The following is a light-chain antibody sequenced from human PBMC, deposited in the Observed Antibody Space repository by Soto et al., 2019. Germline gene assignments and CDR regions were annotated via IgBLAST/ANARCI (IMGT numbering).Light chain of an antibody. J-gene: IGKJ1*01. CDR1: QSVLYSSNNKNY. Sequence: DIVMTQSPDSLAVSLGERATINCKSSQSVLYSSNNKNYLAWYQQKPGQPPKLLIYWASTRESGVPDRFSGSGSGTDFTLTISSLQAEDVSGYYGKQYYRIPRWTFGQGTNVEIK. CDR2: WAS. CDR3: KQYYRIPRWT. V-gene: IGKV4-1*01.